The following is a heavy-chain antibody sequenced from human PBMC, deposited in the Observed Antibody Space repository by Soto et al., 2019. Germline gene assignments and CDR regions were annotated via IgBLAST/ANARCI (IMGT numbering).Heavy chain of an antibody. D-gene: IGHD3-10*01. Sequence: QLQLQESGPGLVKPSETLSLTCTVSGDSISSNNYYWGWIRQPPGKGLEWIGSMYHSGNTYHNPSHNRRATISVDTSKNQLSLNLRSVTAADTAVYYCARHRGPTGPKYWGQGTLVTVSS. J-gene: IGHJ4*02. V-gene: IGHV4-39*01. CDR2: MYHSGNT. CDR1: GDSISSNNYY. CDR3: ARHRGPTGPKY.